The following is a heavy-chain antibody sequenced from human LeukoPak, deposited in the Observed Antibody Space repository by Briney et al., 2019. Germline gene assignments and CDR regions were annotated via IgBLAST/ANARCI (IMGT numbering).Heavy chain of an antibody. J-gene: IGHJ6*02. V-gene: IGHV3-30*03. CDR2: ISYDGSNK. D-gene: IGHD1-26*01. Sequence: GGSLRLSCAASGFTFSSYGMHWVRQAPGKGLEWVAVISYDGSNKYYADSVKGRFTISRDNSKNTLYLQMNSLRAEDTAVYYCARDDSGYGMDVWGQGTTVTVSS. CDR1: GFTFSSYG. CDR3: ARDDSGYGMDV.